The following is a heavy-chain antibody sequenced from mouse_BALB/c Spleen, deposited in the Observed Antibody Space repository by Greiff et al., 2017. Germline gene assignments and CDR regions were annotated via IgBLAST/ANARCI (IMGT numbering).Heavy chain of an antibody. V-gene: IGHV3-6*02. D-gene: IGHD2-13*01. CDR2: ISYDGSN. CDR1: GYSITSGYY. Sequence: VKLLESGPGLVKPSQSLSLTCSVTGYSITSGYYWNWIRQFPGNKLEWMGYISYDGSNNYNPSLKNRISITRDTSKNQFFLKLNSVTTEDTATYYCARGGDWFAYWGQGTLVTVSA. J-gene: IGHJ3*01. CDR3: ARGGDWFAY.